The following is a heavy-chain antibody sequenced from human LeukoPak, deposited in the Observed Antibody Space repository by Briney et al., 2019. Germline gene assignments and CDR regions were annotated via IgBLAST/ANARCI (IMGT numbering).Heavy chain of an antibody. CDR2: IKANIDGGST. Sequence: GGSLRLSCGASGFSFTTAWMVWVRQAPGKGLQWIGRIKANIDGGSTDLAAPVKGRFSISRDDSTNTVYLQMNSLKSDDTAVYYCTTDFSHFDFSSGFYSYWGQGSLVTVSS. CDR1: GFSFTTAW. D-gene: IGHD3-3*01. V-gene: IGHV3-15*01. CDR3: TTDFSHFDFSSGFYSY. J-gene: IGHJ4*02.